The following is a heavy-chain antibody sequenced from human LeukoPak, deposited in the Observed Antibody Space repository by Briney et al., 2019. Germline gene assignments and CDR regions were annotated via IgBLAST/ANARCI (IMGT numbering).Heavy chain of an antibody. CDR1: GFTFSSYE. CDR3: ARLDIDAFDI. D-gene: IGHD2-15*01. J-gene: IGHJ3*02. V-gene: IGHV3-48*03. CDR2: ISSSGSTI. Sequence: PGGSLRLSCAASGFTFSSYEMNWVRQAPGKGLEWVSYISSSGSTIYYADSVKGRFTISRDNAKNSLYLQMNSLRAEDTAVYYCARLDIDAFDIWGQGTMVTVSS.